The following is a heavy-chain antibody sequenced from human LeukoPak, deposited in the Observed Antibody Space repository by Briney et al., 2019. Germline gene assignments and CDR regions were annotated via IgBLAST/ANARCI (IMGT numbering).Heavy chain of an antibody. CDR3: AKSGLNRFDY. V-gene: IGHV3-23*01. D-gene: IGHD2-15*01. CDR1: GFTFSSYS. J-gene: IGHJ4*02. CDR2: VSGSGGNT. Sequence: PGGSLRLSCAASGFTFSSYSMNWLRQAPGKGREGVSSVSGSGGNTYYADSVKGRFTISRDNSKNTLYLQMNIRRREDTAVYYCAKSGLNRFDYWGQGTLVTVSS.